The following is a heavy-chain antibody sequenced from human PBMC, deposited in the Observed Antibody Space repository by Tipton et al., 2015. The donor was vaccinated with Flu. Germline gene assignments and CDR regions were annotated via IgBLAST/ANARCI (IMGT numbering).Heavy chain of an antibody. CDR2: ISYDGSPI. D-gene: IGHD5-18*01. CDR3: ARGTRPDTAMVIDY. CDR1: GFSFRSYE. Sequence: SLRLSCAASGFSFRSYEMNWVRQAPGKGPEWVSCISYDGSPIYYAGSVKGRFTISRDNAKNSLYLQMNSLRAEDTAVYYCARGTRPDTAMVIDYWGQGILVTVSS. J-gene: IGHJ4*02. V-gene: IGHV3-48*03.